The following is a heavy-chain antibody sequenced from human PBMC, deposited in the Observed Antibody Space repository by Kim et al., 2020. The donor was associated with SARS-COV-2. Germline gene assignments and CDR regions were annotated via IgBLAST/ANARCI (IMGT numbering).Heavy chain of an antibody. Sequence: PTYAHGFTGRFVLSLDTSVSTAYLQISGLKAEDTAVYYCARRNVNTFLDYWGQGTLVTVSS. V-gene: IGHV7-4-1*02. D-gene: IGHD1-1*01. CDR2: P. J-gene: IGHJ4*02. CDR3: ARRNVNTFLDY.